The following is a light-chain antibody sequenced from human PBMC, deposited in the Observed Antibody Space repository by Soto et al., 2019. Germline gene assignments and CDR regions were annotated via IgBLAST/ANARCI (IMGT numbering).Light chain of an antibody. Sequence: QSALTQPRSVSGSPGQSVTISCTGTNSDVGGYNYVSWYQQHPGTAPKLMIYDVIKRPSGVPDRFSGSKSGNTASLTISGLQAEDEADYFCCSYAGSYTYVFGTGTKVT. CDR1: NSDVGGYNY. V-gene: IGLV2-11*01. J-gene: IGLJ1*01. CDR2: DVI. CDR3: CSYAGSYTYV.